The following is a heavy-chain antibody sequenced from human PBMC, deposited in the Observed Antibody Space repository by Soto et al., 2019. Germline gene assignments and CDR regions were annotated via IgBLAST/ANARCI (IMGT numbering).Heavy chain of an antibody. V-gene: IGHV1-69*01. CDR3: ARDPYPPVAVPMDYYYGMDV. D-gene: IGHD6-19*01. CDR2: IIPIFGTA. CDR1: GGTFSSYA. Sequence: QVQLVQSGAEVKKPGSSVKVSCKASGGTFSSYAISWERQAPGQGLEWMGGIIPIFGTANYAQKFQGRVTITADESTSTAYMELSSLRSEDTAVYYCARDPYPPVAVPMDYYYGMDVWGQGTTVTVSS. J-gene: IGHJ6*02.